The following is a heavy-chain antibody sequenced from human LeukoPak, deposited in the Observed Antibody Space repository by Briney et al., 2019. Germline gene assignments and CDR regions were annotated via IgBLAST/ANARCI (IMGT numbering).Heavy chain of an antibody. CDR2: INPSGGST. Sequence: ASVKVSCKASGHTFTSHYMHWVRQAPGQGLEWMGKINPSGGSTSYAQKFQGRVTMTRDTSTSTVYMELSSLRSEDTAVYYCARDVASSGYYWDWGQGTLVTVSS. CDR3: ARDVASSGYYWD. J-gene: IGHJ4*02. CDR1: GHTFTSHY. D-gene: IGHD3-22*01. V-gene: IGHV1-46*01.